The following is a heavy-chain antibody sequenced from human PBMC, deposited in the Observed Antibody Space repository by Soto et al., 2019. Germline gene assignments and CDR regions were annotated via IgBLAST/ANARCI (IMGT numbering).Heavy chain of an antibody. Sequence: PGGSLRLSCAASGFTFSSYAMSWVRQAPGKGLEWVSDISVSGTTTYYADSVKGRFTISRDNSKNMLYLQMNSLRAEDTAVYYCAKDRGGYKYGFGSIYFDYWVPETLLVTVSS. CDR3: AKDRGGYKYGFGSIYFDY. J-gene: IGHJ4*03. V-gene: IGHV3-23*01. CDR1: GFTFSSYA. CDR2: ISVSGTTT. D-gene: IGHD5-18*01.